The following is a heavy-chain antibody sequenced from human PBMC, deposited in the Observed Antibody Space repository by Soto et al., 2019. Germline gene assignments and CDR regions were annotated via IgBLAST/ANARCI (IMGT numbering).Heavy chain of an antibody. CDR3: ASGGTQDDYGGLH. CDR1: GGTFSSYA. D-gene: IGHD4-17*01. J-gene: IGHJ4*02. Sequence: QVQLVQSGAEVKKPGSSVKVSCKASGGTFSSYAISWVRQAPGQGLEWMGGIIPIFGTANYAQKFQGRVTXTXDXXTSTAYMAMSSLRSEDAAVYYCASGGTQDDYGGLHWGQGTLVTVSS. V-gene: IGHV1-69*05. CDR2: IIPIFGTA.